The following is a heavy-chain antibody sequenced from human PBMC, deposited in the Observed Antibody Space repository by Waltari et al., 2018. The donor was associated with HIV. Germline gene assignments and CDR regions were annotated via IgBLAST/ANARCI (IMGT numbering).Heavy chain of an antibody. V-gene: IGHV4-61*02. Sequence: QVQLQESGPGLVTPSQTLSLTCTVSGGSISRGSYYWSWTRQPAGKGLEWIGRIYTSGSTNYNPSLKSRVTISVDTSKNQFSLKLSSVTAADTAVYYCARGGSYGGYYFDYWGQGTLVTVSS. CDR3: ARGGSYGGYYFDY. CDR1: GGSISRGSYY. J-gene: IGHJ4*02. CDR2: IYTSGST. D-gene: IGHD4-17*01.